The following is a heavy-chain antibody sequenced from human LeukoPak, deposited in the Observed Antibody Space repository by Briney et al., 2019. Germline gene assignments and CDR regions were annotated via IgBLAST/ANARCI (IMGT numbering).Heavy chain of an antibody. CDR1: GGSISSYY. V-gene: IGHV4-59*01. Sequence: SETLSLTCTVSGGSISSYYWSWIRQPPGKGLEWIGYIYYSWSTNYNPSLKSRVTISVDTSKNQFSLKLSSVTAADTAVYYCARAYYYYMDVWGKGTTVTVSS. CDR2: IYYSWST. J-gene: IGHJ6*03. CDR3: ARAYYYYMDV.